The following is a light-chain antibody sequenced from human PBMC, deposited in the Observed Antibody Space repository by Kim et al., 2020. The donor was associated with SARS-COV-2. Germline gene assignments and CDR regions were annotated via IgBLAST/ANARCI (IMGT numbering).Light chain of an antibody. J-gene: IGKJ3*01. V-gene: IGKV3-15*01. CDR2: GAS. Sequence: EIVMTQSPATLSVSPGERATLSCRASQSVSSNLAWYQQKPGQAPRLLIYGASTRATGIPGRFSGSGSGTEFTLTISSLQSEDFAVYYCQQYSHWPLTFGADQGGYQ. CDR1: QSVSSN. CDR3: QQYSHWPLT.